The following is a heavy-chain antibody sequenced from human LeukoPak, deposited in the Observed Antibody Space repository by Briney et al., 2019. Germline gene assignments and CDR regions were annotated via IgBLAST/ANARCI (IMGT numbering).Heavy chain of an antibody. CDR1: GGSISSGGYS. J-gene: IGHJ3*02. CDR3: ARGLGPDSGSRGPPAMRAFDI. CDR2: IYYSGST. D-gene: IGHD1-26*01. V-gene: IGHV4-30-4*07. Sequence: SETLSLTCAVSGGSISSGGYSWSWIWQPPGKGLEWIGYIYYSGSTYYNPSLKSRVTISVDTSKNQFSLKLSSVTAADTAVYYCARGLGPDSGSRGPPAMRAFDIWGQGTMVTVSA.